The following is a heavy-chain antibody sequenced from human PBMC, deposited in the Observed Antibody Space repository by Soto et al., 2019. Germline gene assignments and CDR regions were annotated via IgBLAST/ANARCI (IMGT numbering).Heavy chain of an antibody. CDR2: VSGSGGNT. D-gene: IGHD6-19*01. Sequence: PGWSLRLSCASSVFTFISYAMSWVRQAPGKGLEWVSTVSGSGGNTYYADSVKGRFTISRDNSENTLYLQMISLRAEDMAIYYCAKGPHSSGWHYFDYWGQGTLVTVSS. J-gene: IGHJ4*02. CDR3: AKGPHSSGWHYFDY. CDR1: VFTFISYA. V-gene: IGHV3-23*01.